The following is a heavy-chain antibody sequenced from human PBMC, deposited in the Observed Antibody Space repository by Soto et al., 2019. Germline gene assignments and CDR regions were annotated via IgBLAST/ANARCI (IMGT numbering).Heavy chain of an antibody. V-gene: IGHV3-21*01. CDR3: ARERGGATSGLTPPSPADVGY. CDR1: GFTFSSYS. Sequence: VRLVESGGGLVKPGGSLRLSCAASGFTFSSYSMNWVRQAPGKGLGWVSSISSSSSYIYYADSVKGRFTISRDNTKNSRYLQMNSLRAEDTAVYYCARERGGATSGLTPPSPADVGYWGQGTLVTVSS. CDR2: ISSSSSYI. D-gene: IGHD5-12*01. J-gene: IGHJ4*02.